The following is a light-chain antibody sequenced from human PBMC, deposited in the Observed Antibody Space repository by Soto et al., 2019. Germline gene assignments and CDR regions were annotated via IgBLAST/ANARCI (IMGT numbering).Light chain of an antibody. CDR3: QQRSSWPRT. J-gene: IGKJ1*01. CDR1: QSVSSY. Sequence: EIVLTQSPATLSLSPGERATLSCRASQSVSSYLAWYQQKAGQAPRLLIYDASNRATGIPARFSGSGSGTDFTLLISRLKPEDFAFYYCQQRSSWPRTYGLGTKVEI. V-gene: IGKV3-11*01. CDR2: DAS.